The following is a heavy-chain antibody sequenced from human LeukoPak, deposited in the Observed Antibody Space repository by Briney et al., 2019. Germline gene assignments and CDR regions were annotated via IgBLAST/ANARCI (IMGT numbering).Heavy chain of an antibody. D-gene: IGHD6-19*01. CDR2: VYYTGST. Sequence: SETLSLTCTVSGGSISGYHWSWIRQPPGKGLEVIGYVYYTGSTHYNPSLKSRVTISLDTSKNQFSLKLSSMTAADTAVYYCARHPFSAPFDYWGQGTLVTVSS. CDR1: GGSISGYH. J-gene: IGHJ4*02. CDR3: ARHPFSAPFDY. V-gene: IGHV4-59*01.